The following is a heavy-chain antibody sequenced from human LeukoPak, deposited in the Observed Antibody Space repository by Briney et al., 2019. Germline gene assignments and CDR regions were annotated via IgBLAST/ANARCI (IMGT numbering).Heavy chain of an antibody. J-gene: IGHJ4*02. CDR2: IKSKIDGGTT. CDR3: TGNYYGSGSYADFDY. CDR1: GFTFSNAW. D-gene: IGHD3-10*01. Sequence: GGSLRLSCAASGFTFSNAWMSWVRQAPGKGLEWVGRIKSKIDGGTTDYGAPVKGRFTISRDDSKNTLYLQMNRLKTEDTAVYYCTGNYYGSGSYADFDYWGQGTLVTVSS. V-gene: IGHV3-15*01.